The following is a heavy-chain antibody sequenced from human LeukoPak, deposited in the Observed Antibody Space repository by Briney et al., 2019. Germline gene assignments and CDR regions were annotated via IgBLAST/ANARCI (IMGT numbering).Heavy chain of an antibody. CDR3: AREEAVAADFDY. Sequence: ASVKVSCKASGYTFTSYDINWVRQAPGQGLEWMGWMNPNSGNTGYAQKFQGRVTMTRNTSISTAYMELSSLRSEDTAVYYCAREEAVAADFDYWGQGTLVTVSS. D-gene: IGHD6-19*01. V-gene: IGHV1-8*01. CDR2: MNPNSGNT. J-gene: IGHJ4*02. CDR1: GYTFTSYD.